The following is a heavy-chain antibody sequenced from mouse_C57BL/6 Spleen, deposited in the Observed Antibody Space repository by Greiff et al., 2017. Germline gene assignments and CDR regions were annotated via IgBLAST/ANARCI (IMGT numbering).Heavy chain of an antibody. Sequence: DVMLVESGEGLVKPGGSLKLSCAASGFTFSSYAMSWVRQTPEKRLEWVAYISSGGDYIYYADTVKGRFTISRDNARNTLYLQRSSLKSEDTAMYYGTRVGGDYYGSSYVRYFDVWGTGTTVTVSS. CDR3: TRVGGDYYGSSYVRYFDV. D-gene: IGHD1-1*01. CDR2: ISSGGDYI. CDR1: GFTFSSYA. J-gene: IGHJ1*03. V-gene: IGHV5-9-1*02.